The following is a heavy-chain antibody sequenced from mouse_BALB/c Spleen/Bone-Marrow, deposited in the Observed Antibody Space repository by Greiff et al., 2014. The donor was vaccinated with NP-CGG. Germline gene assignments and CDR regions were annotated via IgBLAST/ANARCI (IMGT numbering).Heavy chain of an antibody. J-gene: IGHJ2*01. Sequence: QVQLQQSGAELVRPGSSVKTSCKASGYAFSTYWMNWVKQRPGQGLEWIGQVSPGDGDTNYNGKFRGKATLTADKSSSTAYIQLSSLTSEDSAVYFCARVYYGNLDHWGQGTTLTVSS. CDR1: GYAFSTYW. D-gene: IGHD2-1*01. V-gene: IGHV1-80*01. CDR2: VSPGDGDT. CDR3: ARVYYGNLDH.